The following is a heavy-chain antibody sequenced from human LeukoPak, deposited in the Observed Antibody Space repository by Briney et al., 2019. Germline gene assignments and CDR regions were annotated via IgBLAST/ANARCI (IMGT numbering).Heavy chain of an antibody. V-gene: IGHV1-69*13. CDR2: IIPIFGTA. CDR3: ARGKDYYDSSRADY. J-gene: IGHJ4*02. CDR1: GGTFSSYA. Sequence: GASVKVSCKASGGTFSSYAISWVRQAPGQGLEWMGGIIPIFGTANYAQKFQGRVTITADESTSTAYMELSSLRSEDTAVYYCARGKDYYDSSRADYWGQGTLVTVSS. D-gene: IGHD3-22*01.